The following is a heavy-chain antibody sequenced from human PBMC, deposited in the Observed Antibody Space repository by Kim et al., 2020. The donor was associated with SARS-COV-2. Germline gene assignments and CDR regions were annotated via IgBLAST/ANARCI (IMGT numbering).Heavy chain of an antibody. CDR1: GLTFSSHV. V-gene: IGHV3-30*04. Sequence: GGSLRLSCVASGLTFSSHVMHWVRQAPGRGREWVAKVSYDGTSTSSADSVKGRFTISRDNSQNIVYLQMNSLRTEDTAVYYCTRDYYGSGSSSCGMDVWGQGTTVTVSS. D-gene: IGHD3-10*01. CDR3: TRDYYGSGSSSCGMDV. CDR2: VSYDGTST. J-gene: IGHJ6*02.